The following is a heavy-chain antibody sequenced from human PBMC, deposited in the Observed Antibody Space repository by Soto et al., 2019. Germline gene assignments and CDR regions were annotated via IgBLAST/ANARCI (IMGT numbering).Heavy chain of an antibody. CDR2: IYYSGST. V-gene: IGHV4-59*01. D-gene: IGHD1-26*01. CDR1: GGSISSYH. J-gene: IGHJ4*02. CDR3: ARAIVGATRNYFDY. Sequence: ASETLSLTCTVSGGSISSYHWSWIRQPPGKGLEWIGYIYYSGSTDYNPSLKSRLTISVDTSKNQFSLKLSSVTAADTAVYYCARAIVGATRNYFDYWGQGTLVTVSS.